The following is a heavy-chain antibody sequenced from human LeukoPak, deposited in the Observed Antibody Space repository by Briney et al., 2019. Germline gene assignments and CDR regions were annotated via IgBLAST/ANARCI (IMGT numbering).Heavy chain of an antibody. D-gene: IGHD4-17*01. CDR1: GGSISSYY. V-gene: IGHV4-59*08. CDR2: IYYSGST. Sequence: SETLSLTCTVSGGSISSYYWSWIRQPPGKGLEWIGYIYYSGSTNYNPSLKSRVTISVDTSKNQFSLKLSSVTAADTAVYYCAGTTVTNPWNWFDPWGQGTLVTVSS. CDR3: AGTTVTNPWNWFDP. J-gene: IGHJ5*02.